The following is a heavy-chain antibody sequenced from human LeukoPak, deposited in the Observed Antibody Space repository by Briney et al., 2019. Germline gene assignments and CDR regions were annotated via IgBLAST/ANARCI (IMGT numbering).Heavy chain of an antibody. CDR3: AKVMGWLQNAPIDY. CDR2: ISYDGSNK. CDR1: GLTFSGYD. D-gene: IGHD5-24*01. V-gene: IGHV3-30*18. J-gene: IGHJ4*02. Sequence: GRSLRLSCAASGLTFSGYDMHWVRQAPGKGLEWVAVISYDGSNKYYADSVKGRFTISRDNSKNTLYLQMNSLRAEDTAVYYCAKVMGWLQNAPIDYWGQGTLVTVSS.